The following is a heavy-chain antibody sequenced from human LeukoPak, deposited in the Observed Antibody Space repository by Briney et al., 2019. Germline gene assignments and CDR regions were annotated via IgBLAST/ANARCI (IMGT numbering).Heavy chain of an antibody. D-gene: IGHD6-19*01. CDR3: ARDPASFIAVAGTVDY. CDR1: GFTFSSYW. Sequence: GGSLRLSCAASGFTFSSYWMHWVRHAPGKGLVWVSRINSDGSSTSYADSVKGRFTISRGNAKNTLYLQMNSLRAEDTAVYYCARDPASFIAVAGTVDYWGQGTLVTVSS. CDR2: INSDGSST. V-gene: IGHV3-74*01. J-gene: IGHJ4*02.